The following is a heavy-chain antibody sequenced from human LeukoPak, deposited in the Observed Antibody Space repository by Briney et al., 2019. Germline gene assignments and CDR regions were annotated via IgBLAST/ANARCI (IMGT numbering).Heavy chain of an antibody. CDR2: INPNSGGT. J-gene: IGHJ4*02. CDR3: ARGDTVVVPAAILDY. Sequence: ASVKVSCKASGYTFTGYYVHWVRQAPGQGLEWMGWINPNSGGTNYAQKFQGRVTMTRDTSISTAYMELSRLRSDDTAVYYCARGDTVVVPAAILDYWGQGTLVTVSS. V-gene: IGHV1-2*02. D-gene: IGHD2-2*01. CDR1: GYTFTGYY.